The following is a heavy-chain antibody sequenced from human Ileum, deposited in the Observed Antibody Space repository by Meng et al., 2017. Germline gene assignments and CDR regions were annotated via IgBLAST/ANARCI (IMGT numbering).Heavy chain of an antibody. D-gene: IGHD3-16*01. CDR2: TYYRTKWYN. Sequence: QVHLQQSGPGLVLPSQTLSLSCPTPGDSVSTNSAACNWIRQSPSRGLAWLGRTYYRTKWYNNSALSLRIRISINLQPSMNQLSLQLNSMSPEDTAVYYCARDGGAAPDCFDYWGHGTLVTVSS. CDR1: GDSVSTNSAA. V-gene: IGHV6-1*01. J-gene: IGHJ4*01. CDR3: ARDGGAAPDCFDY.